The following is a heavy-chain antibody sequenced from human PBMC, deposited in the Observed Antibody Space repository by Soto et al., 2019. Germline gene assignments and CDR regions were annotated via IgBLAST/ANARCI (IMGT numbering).Heavy chain of an antibody. D-gene: IGHD3-3*01. CDR2: IIPIFGTA. V-gene: IGHV1-69*01. Sequence: QVQLVQSGAEVKKPGSSVKVPCKASGGTFSSYAISWVRQAPGQGLEWMGGIIPIFGTANYAQKFQGRVTITADESTSTAYMELSSLRSEDTAVYYCARDGAILGPSTLFGWFDPWGQGTLVTVSS. CDR1: GGTFSSYA. CDR3: ARDGAILGPSTLFGWFDP. J-gene: IGHJ5*02.